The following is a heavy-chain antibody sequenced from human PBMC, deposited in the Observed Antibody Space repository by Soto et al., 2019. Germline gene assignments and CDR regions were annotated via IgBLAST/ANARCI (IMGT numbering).Heavy chain of an antibody. Sequence: SETLSLTCNVSGGSISDFYWSWIRQSPGKRLEWIGYLYYTGSTDYNPALKSRVTISLDTSKNQFSLKVRSVTAADTAVYYCARGGGYDFRSSQAPPIDVWGQGTTVTVSS. D-gene: IGHD3-3*01. CDR2: LYYTGST. V-gene: IGHV4-59*01. CDR1: GGSISDFY. CDR3: ARGGGYDFRSSQAPPIDV. J-gene: IGHJ6*02.